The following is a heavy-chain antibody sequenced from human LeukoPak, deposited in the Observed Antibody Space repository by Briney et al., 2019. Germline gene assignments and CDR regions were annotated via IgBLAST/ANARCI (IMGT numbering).Heavy chain of an antibody. CDR1: GFTFSSYE. CDR2: IRSKAYGGTT. D-gene: IGHD1-1*01. J-gene: IGHJ6*02. Sequence: GGSLRLSCAASGFTFSSYEMNWVRQAPGKGLEWVGFIRSKAYGGTTEHAASVKGRFTISRDDSKSIAYLQMNSLKTEDTAVYYCTRGPTQQWVYYGMDVWGQGTTVIVSS. CDR3: TRGPTQQWVYYGMDV. V-gene: IGHV3-49*04.